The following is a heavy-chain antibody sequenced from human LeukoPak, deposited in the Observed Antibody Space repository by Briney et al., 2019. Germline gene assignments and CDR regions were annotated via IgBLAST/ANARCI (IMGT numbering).Heavy chain of an antibody. J-gene: IGHJ6*03. V-gene: IGHV3-30*01. CDR1: GFTFSSYA. Sequence: GRSLRLSCAASGFTFSSYAMHWVRQAPGKGLKWVAVISYDGSNKYYADSVKGRFTISRDNSKNTLYLQMNSLRAEDTAVYYRARDAGALHYYYMDVWGKGTTVTDSS. CDR2: ISYDGSNK. CDR3: ARDAGALHYYYMDV. D-gene: IGHD1-26*01.